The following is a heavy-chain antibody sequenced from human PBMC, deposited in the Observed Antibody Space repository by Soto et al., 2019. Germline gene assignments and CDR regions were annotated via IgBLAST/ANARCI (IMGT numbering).Heavy chain of an antibody. Sequence: QVQPQPWGARLLKPSETLSLTCAVYGASFRTYYWAWLRQLPGKGMEWIAEINHSGSTNYNPSLQGRVTTSADTSKSQFSLKLKSVTAADMAFYYCAFSTGFKGGVDWGQGILVTVSS. CDR1: GASFRTYY. V-gene: IGHV4-34*01. D-gene: IGHD2-8*02. CDR3: AFSTGFKGGVD. J-gene: IGHJ4*02. CDR2: INHSGST.